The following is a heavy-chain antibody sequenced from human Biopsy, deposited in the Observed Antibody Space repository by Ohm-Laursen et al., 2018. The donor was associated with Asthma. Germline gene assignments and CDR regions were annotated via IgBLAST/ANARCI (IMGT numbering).Heavy chain of an antibody. CDR2: ISVYNGNT. D-gene: IGHD3-10*01. V-gene: IGHV1-18*01. Sequence: GAPVEVSCKASGYTFNSAGITWVRQAPGQGLEWMGWISVYNGNTKVAQKLQDRVTMITDTSTSTAYMELRSLRSDDTAVYFCARAVDYSHYYGIDVWGQGTTVTVS. CDR1: GYTFNSAG. J-gene: IGHJ6*02. CDR3: ARAVDYSHYYGIDV.